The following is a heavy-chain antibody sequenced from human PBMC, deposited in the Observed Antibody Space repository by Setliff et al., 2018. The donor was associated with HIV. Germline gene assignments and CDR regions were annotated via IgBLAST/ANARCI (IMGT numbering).Heavy chain of an antibody. CDR3: ARDGCDSNKCYVYNWYDP. CDR1: GYTFTSYG. J-gene: IGHJ5*02. Sequence: ASVKVSCKASGYTFTSYGITWVRQAPGQRLEWMGWINAGNGNTKYSQRFQGRVTITRDTSASTAFMEVNSLTSEDTAVYYCARDGCDSNKCYVYNWYDPWGQGTLVTVSS. D-gene: IGHD3-16*01. CDR2: INAGNGNT. V-gene: IGHV1-3*01.